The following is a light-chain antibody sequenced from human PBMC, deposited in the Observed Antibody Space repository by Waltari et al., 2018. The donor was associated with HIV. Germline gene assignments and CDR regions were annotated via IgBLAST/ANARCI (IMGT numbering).Light chain of an antibody. Sequence: SYELTQPPSGSGLPGQTARITCSGDASREQDVAWYQQKPGQAPVLVLYKDTERPSGMPERFFGSTSGTSVTLIISGVQAEDESDYYCQSADTSLSYYVFGTGTKVSVL. V-gene: IGLV3-25*03. J-gene: IGLJ1*01. CDR3: QSADTSLSYYV. CDR1: ASREQD. CDR2: KDT.